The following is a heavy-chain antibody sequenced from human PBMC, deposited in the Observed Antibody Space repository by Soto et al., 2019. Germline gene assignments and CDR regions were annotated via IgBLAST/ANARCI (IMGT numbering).Heavy chain of an antibody. D-gene: IGHD6-13*01. CDR1: GFTFSSYG. J-gene: IGHJ4*02. CDR3: ARDRKAAAGENDY. CDR2: IWYDGSNK. Sequence: PGESLKISCAASGFTFSSYGMHWVRQAPGKGLEWVAVIWYDGSNKYYADSVKGRFTISRDNSKNTLYLQMNSLRAEDTAVYYCARDRKAAAGENDYWDQGTLVTVSS. V-gene: IGHV3-33*01.